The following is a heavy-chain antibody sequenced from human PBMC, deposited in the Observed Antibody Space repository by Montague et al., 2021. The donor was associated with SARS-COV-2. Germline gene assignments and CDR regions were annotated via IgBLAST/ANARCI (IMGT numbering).Heavy chain of an antibody. D-gene: IGHD7-27*01. CDR2: IIPVLGTV. CDR1: GDIFSRCA. Sequence: SVKVSCKASGDIFSRCAISWVRQAPRQGLEWMARIIPVLGTVNYAQRFQGRVTITADKSTSTAYMEMIGLRSEDTAIFYCARNWGGGFDIWGQGTTVTVSS. V-gene: IGHV1-69*04. J-gene: IGHJ3*02. CDR3: ARNWGGGFDI.